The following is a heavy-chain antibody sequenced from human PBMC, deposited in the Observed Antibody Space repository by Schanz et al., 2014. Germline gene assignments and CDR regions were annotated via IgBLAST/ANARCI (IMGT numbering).Heavy chain of an antibody. Sequence: QVQLVESGGGVVQFGRSLRLSCVASGFTFSSYGMHWVRQAPGKGLEWVAVIWYDENNKYYADSVKGRFTMSRDNSKNTLYLQMNSLRAEDTAVYYCAKDPSHGDYDYYFDYWGQGTLVTVSS. V-gene: IGHV3-33*06. J-gene: IGHJ4*02. CDR2: IWYDENNK. D-gene: IGHD3-22*01. CDR1: GFTFSSYG. CDR3: AKDPSHGDYDYYFDY.